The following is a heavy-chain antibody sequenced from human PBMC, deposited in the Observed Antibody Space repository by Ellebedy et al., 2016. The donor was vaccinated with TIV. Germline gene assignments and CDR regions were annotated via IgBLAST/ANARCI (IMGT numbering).Heavy chain of an antibody. Sequence: SLKISCAASGFTFDDYALHWVRQAPGKGLEWVSGISWNSGSIGYADSVKGRFTISRDNAKNSLYLQMNSLRAEDTALYYCAKDSGVTARGVTRWGYFDYWGQGTLVTVSS. CDR1: GFTFDDYA. CDR3: AKDSGVTARGVTRWGYFDY. V-gene: IGHV3-9*01. CDR2: ISWNSGSI. D-gene: IGHD4-23*01. J-gene: IGHJ4*02.